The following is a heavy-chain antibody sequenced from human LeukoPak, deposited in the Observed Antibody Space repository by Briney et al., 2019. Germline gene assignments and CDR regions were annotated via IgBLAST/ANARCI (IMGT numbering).Heavy chain of an antibody. J-gene: IGHJ4*02. D-gene: IGHD1-14*01. CDR3: ARAFRHKNPDGLDY. Sequence: ASVKVSCKASGGTFSSYAISWVRQAPGQGLEWMGGIIPIFGTANYAQKFQGRVTITADESTSTAYMELSSLRSEDTAVYYCARAFRHKNPDGLDYWGQGTLVTVSS. V-gene: IGHV1-69*13. CDR2: IIPIFGTA. CDR1: GGTFSSYA.